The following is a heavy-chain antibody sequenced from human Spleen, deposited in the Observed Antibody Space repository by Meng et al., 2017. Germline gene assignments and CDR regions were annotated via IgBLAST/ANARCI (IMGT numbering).Heavy chain of an antibody. D-gene: IGHD3-16*01. CDR1: GFTFSDYY. CDR3: ARDERGTFFDY. Sequence: GESLKISCAASGFTFSDYYMSWIRQAPGKGLEWVSYISTSGATIYYADSVKGRFTISRDNAKNSLTLQLNSLRGEDTAVYYCARDERGTFFDYWGQGTLVTVSS. V-gene: IGHV3-11*04. CDR2: ISTSGATI. J-gene: IGHJ4*02.